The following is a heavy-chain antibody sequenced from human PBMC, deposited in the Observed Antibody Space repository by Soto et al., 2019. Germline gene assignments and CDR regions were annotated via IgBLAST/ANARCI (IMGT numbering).Heavy chain of an antibody. D-gene: IGHD6-13*01. CDR1: GGSIRSSSC. CDR2: IYSTGNT. V-gene: IGHV4-39*01. Sequence: PSETLSLTCTVSGGSIRSSSCWGWIRQPPGKGLEWIGSIYSTGNTYYNPSLNSQVTISVDTSKNQFSLNVISVTAADTAVYYCRRSSRYSTDVWGQGTTVTVSS. J-gene: IGHJ6*02. CDR3: RRSSRYSTDV.